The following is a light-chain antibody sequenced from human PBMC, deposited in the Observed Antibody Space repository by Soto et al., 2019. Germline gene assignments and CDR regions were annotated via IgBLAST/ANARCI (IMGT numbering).Light chain of an antibody. J-gene: IGKJ1*01. Sequence: EIPMTQSPDTLSASPGERVTLSCRTSQSFINNLAWYQQKPGQAPRLLIYGPSTMATGIPSRFSGSGSGTEFTLTISSLQSEDFAVYYCQQYNSWPPTFGEGTKVDIK. CDR1: QSFINN. CDR3: QQYNSWPPT. CDR2: GPS. V-gene: IGKV3-15*01.